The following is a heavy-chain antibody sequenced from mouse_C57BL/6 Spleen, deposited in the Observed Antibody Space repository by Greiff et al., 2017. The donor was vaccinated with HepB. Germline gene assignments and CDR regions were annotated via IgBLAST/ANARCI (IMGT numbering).Heavy chain of an antibody. Sequence: EVKLLESGPGLVKPSQSLSLTCSVTGYSITSGYYWNWIRQFPGNKLEWMGYISYDGSNNYNPSLKNRISITRDTSKNQFFLKLNSVTTEDTATYYCARDPDYYGSTYYAMDYWGQGTSVTVSS. V-gene: IGHV3-6*01. CDR2: ISYDGSN. D-gene: IGHD1-1*01. CDR1: GYSITSGYY. J-gene: IGHJ4*01. CDR3: ARDPDYYGSTYYAMDY.